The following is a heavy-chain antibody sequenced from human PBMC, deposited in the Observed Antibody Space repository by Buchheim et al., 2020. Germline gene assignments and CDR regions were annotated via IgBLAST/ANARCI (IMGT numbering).Heavy chain of an antibody. V-gene: IGHV4-59*01. D-gene: IGHD6-13*01. CDR1: GGSINNYY. Sequence: QVQLQESGPGLVKPSETLSLTCTVSGGSINNYYWSWIRQPPGKGLEWIGYIYYSGRTNYNPSLKSRVTISVDTSKNQFSLKLRSVTAADTAVYYCARGGGIAMTKPSFDYWGQGTL. J-gene: IGHJ4*02. CDR2: IYYSGRT. CDR3: ARGGGIAMTKPSFDY.